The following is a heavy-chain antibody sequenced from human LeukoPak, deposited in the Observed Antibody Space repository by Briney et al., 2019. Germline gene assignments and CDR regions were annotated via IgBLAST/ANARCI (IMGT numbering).Heavy chain of an antibody. V-gene: IGHV1-8*01. CDR3: VRGRGYYDSSGYYYFDY. D-gene: IGHD3-22*01. CDR2: MNPNSGNT. J-gene: IGHJ4*02. Sequence: ASLKVSCKASGYTFTNYDINWVRQATGQGLEWMGWMNPNSGNTGYAQNFQGRVTMTRNTSISTAYMELSSLRSEDTAVYYCVRGRGYYDSSGYYYFDYWGQGTLVTVSS. CDR1: GYTFTNYD.